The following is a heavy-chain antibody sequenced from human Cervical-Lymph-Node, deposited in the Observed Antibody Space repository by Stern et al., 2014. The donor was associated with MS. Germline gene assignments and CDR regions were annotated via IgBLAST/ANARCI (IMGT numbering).Heavy chain of an antibody. V-gene: IGHV1-2*02. Sequence: QVQLVQSGAEVKKPGASVKVSCKASGYSFNTYYMHWLRQAPGQGLEWLGRIHTSNGVTNYSQTCQGRVTMTRDRSITTAYLELSRLRSDDAAVYYCERIYCGGDHCDHSFDYWGQGTLVTVSS. D-gene: IGHD2-21*01. CDR3: ERIYCGGDHCDHSFDY. CDR2: IHTSNGVT. CDR1: GYSFNTYY. J-gene: IGHJ4*02.